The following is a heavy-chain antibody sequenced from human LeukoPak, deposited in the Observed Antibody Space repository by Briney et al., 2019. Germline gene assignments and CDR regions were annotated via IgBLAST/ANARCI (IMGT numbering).Heavy chain of an antibody. CDR3: AKEIRVLRFLDYLPPFDS. CDR1: GLTFSGYT. J-gene: IGHJ4*02. D-gene: IGHD3-3*01. CDR2: ISGFSDYI. V-gene: IGHV3-21*01. Sequence: GGSLRLSCTASGLTFSGYTMTWVRQAPGKGREWVSSISGFSDYIHYADSVKGRFTVSRDNSKNSLYLQMNSLRAEDTAVYYCAKEIRVLRFLDYLPPFDSWGQGNLVTVST.